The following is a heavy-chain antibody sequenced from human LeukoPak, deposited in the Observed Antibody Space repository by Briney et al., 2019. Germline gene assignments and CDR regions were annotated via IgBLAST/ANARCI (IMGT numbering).Heavy chain of an antibody. CDR2: IIPIFGTA. Sequence: ASVKVSCKVSGYTLTELSMHWVRQAPGKGLEWMGGIIPIFGTANYAQKFQGRVTITADESTSTAYMELSSLRSEDTAVYYCARGGYSYGPIDYWGQGTLVTVSS. CDR1: GYTLTELS. J-gene: IGHJ4*02. D-gene: IGHD5-18*01. V-gene: IGHV1-69*13. CDR3: ARGGYSYGPIDY.